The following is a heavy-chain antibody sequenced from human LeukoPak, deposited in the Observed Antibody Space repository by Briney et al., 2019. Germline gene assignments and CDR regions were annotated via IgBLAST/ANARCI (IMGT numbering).Heavy chain of an antibody. CDR2: IRYDGSNK. CDR1: GFTFSTHD. V-gene: IGHV3-30*02. Sequence: TGGSLRLSCGASGFTFSTHDMHWVRQAPGKGLEWVAFIRYDGSNKYYVDSVKGRITISRDNSKNTVFLQMNSLRPEDSAVYYCAKASGSGFDHWGQGTLVTVSS. J-gene: IGHJ4*02. CDR3: AKASGSGFDH. D-gene: IGHD1-26*01.